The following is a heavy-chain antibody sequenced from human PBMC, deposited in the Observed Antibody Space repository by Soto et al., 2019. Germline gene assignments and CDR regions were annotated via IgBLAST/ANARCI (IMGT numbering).Heavy chain of an antibody. V-gene: IGHV4-30-2*02. J-gene: IGHJ5*02. D-gene: IGHD3-3*01. Sequence: TSETLSLTCTVSGGSISSGGYSWSWIRQPPGKGLEWIGYIYHSGSTYYNPSLKSRVTISVDTSKNQFSLKLSSVTAADTAVYYCASLGDSYDFWSGLVWFDPWGQGTLVTVSS. CDR2: IYHSGST. CDR3: ASLGDSYDFWSGLVWFDP. CDR1: GGSISSGGYS.